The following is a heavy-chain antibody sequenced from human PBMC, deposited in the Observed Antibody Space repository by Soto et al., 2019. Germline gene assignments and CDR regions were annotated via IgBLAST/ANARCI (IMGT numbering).Heavy chain of an antibody. CDR3: ARSPEATVTAFDY. D-gene: IGHD4-17*01. CDR1: GGSISSGGYY. CDR2: IYYSGST. J-gene: IGHJ4*02. Sequence: QVQLQESGPGLVKPSQTLSLTCTVSGGSISSGGYYWSWIRQHPGKGLEWIGYIYYSGSTYYNPSLTSPVTISVATSKNQFSLKLSSVTAADTAVYYCARSPEATVTAFDYWGQGTLVTVSS. V-gene: IGHV4-31*01.